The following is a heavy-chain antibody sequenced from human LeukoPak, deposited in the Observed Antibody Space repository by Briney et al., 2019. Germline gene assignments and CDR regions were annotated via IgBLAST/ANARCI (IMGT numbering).Heavy chain of an antibody. CDR3: SRRFDS. CDR2: IYDSGST. Sequence: SEALSLTCTVSGDSLSSYQWNWVRQPPGKGLEWIGCIYDSGSTNYNPPLTSRPAISSHTSKNHFSLTLTSITAADTPTHYCSRRFDSWGQGALVTVSS. J-gene: IGHJ4*02. CDR1: GDSLSSYQ. V-gene: IGHV4-59*08.